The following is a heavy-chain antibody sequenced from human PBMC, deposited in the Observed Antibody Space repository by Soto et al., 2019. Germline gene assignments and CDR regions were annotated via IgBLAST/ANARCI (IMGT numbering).Heavy chain of an antibody. CDR2: ISGSGDST. J-gene: IGHJ4*02. CDR1: GFTFSSYA. CDR3: ARRGSGRDYDC. V-gene: IGHV3-23*01. D-gene: IGHD1-26*01. Sequence: EVQLLESGGGLVQPGGSLRLSCAASGFTFSSYAMRWVRQAPGKGLEWVSAISGSGDSTYYADSVKGRFTISRDNSKNTLYLQMNSLRAEGTAIYYWARRGSGRDYDCWGQGTLVTVSS.